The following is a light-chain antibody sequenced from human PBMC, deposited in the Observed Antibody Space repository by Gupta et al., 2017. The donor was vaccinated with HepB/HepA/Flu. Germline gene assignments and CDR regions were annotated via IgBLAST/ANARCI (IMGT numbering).Light chain of an antibody. V-gene: IGLV1-44*01. CDR1: SSNIGSNT. CDR3: AAWDDSLNGHVV. Sequence: QSVLTQPPSASGTPGPRVTISCSGGSSNIGSNTVNWYQQLPGTAPKLLIYSNNQRPSGVPDRFSGSKSGTSASLAISGLQSEDEADYYCAAWDDSLNGHVVFGGGTKLTVL. CDR2: SNN. J-gene: IGLJ2*01.